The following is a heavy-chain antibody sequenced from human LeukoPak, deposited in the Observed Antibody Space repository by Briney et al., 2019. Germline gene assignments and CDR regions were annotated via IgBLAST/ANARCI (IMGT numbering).Heavy chain of an antibody. CDR2: IKDDGSEE. CDR1: GFNFNNYW. Sequence: GGSLRLSCAASGFNFNNYWMSWLRQAPGKGLEWVANIKDDGSEEYYVGSVKGRFTVSRDNAKNSLYLQMNSLRVEDTAIYYCSNKRDYWGQGTLVTVSS. V-gene: IGHV3-7*01. J-gene: IGHJ4*02. CDR3: SNKRDY.